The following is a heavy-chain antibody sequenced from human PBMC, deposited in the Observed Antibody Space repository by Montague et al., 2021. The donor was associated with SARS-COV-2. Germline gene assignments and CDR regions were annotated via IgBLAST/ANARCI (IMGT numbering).Heavy chain of an antibody. J-gene: IGHJ1*01. CDR2: ISSSGSTI. V-gene: IGHV3-48*03. D-gene: IGHD3-22*01. CDR1: GFTFSSYE. Sequence: SLRLSCAASGFTFSSYEMNWVRQAPGKGLEWVSYISSSGSTIYYADSVKGRFTISRDNAKNSLYLQMNSLRAEDTAVYYCASLNCYDSSGYYSGGTPDEYFQHWGQGTLVTVSS. CDR3: ASLNCYDSSGYYSGGTPDEYFQH.